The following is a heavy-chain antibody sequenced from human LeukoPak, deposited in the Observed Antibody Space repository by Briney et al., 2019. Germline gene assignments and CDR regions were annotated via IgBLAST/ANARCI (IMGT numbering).Heavy chain of an antibody. V-gene: IGHV1-8*01. CDR1: GYTFPNYE. CDR2: MNPNNGKT. J-gene: IGHJ4*02. CDR3: TRSVRNGHIDY. Sequence: GASVKVSYKPSGYTFPNYEINWVRQATGQGREWMGWMNPNNGKTGYEQKFQGRVTMTSATSISTAYMELSSLTFEDTAVYYCTRSVRNGHIDYWGQGTLVTASS. D-gene: IGHD2-8*01.